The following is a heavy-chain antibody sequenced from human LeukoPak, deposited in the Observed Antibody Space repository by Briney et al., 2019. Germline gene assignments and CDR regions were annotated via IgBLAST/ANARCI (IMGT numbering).Heavy chain of an antibody. V-gene: IGHV1-69*04. CDR3: AGPTSCIGDTCYSPYYYYAMDV. J-gene: IGHJ6*02. D-gene: IGHD2-15*01. Sequence: SVKVSCKASGGTFSNYALNWVRQAPGQGLEWMGRIIPILGIANYAQRFQGRVTITADKSTNTAYMELSSLRSEDTAVYYCAGPTSCIGDTCYSPYYYYAMDVWGQGTTVTVFS. CDR2: IIPILGIA. CDR1: GGTFSNYA.